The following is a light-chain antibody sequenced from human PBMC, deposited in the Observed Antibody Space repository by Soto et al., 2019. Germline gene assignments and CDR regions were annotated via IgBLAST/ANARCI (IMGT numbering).Light chain of an antibody. CDR3: QQSFPISYT. V-gene: IGKV1-39*01. CDR1: QSVRTY. Sequence: DIQMTQSPSSLSASVGDRVTITCRASQSVRTYLNWYQRKPGKAPKVLIYGASALQSGVPSRFSGSGSGTDYTLTVSSLQHNCFATPFCQQSFPISYTFGQGTKLEIK. CDR2: GAS. J-gene: IGKJ2*01.